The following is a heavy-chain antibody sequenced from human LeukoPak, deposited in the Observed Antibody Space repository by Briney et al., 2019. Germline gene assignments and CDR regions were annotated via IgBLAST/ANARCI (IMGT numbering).Heavy chain of an antibody. D-gene: IGHD6-19*01. CDR2: ISGSGGST. Sequence: GGSLRLSCAASGFTFSSYAMIWVRQAPGKGLEWVSTISGSGGSTYYADSVKGRFTISRDNSKNTLYLQMNSLRAEDTAVYYCAKGAVAGNYYYYGMDVWGHGTTVTVSS. CDR1: GFTFSSYA. CDR3: AKGAVAGNYYYYGMDV. J-gene: IGHJ6*02. V-gene: IGHV3-23*01.